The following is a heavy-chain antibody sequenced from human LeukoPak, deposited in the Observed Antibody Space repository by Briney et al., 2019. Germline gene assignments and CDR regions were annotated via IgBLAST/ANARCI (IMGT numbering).Heavy chain of an antibody. Sequence: GGSLRLSCAASGFTFSSSAMSWVRQAPGKGLEWVSTISGSGGSTYYADSVKGRFTISRDNSKNTLYLQMNSLRAEDTAVYYCAKGYSSSSITEDFDYWGQGSLVTVSS. J-gene: IGHJ4*02. D-gene: IGHD6-6*01. CDR3: AKGYSSSSITEDFDY. CDR1: GFTFSSSA. CDR2: ISGSGGST. V-gene: IGHV3-23*01.